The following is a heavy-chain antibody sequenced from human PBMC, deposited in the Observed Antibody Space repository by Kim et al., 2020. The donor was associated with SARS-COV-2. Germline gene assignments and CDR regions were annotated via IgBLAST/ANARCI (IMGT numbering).Heavy chain of an antibody. J-gene: IGHJ4*02. Sequence: GGSLRLSCAASGFTFSSYAMSWVRQAPGKGLEWVSAISGSGGSTYYADSVKGRFTISRDNSKNTLYLQMNSLRAEDTAVYYCAKFGGSTRGVSPFDYWGQGTLVTVSS. CDR3: AKFGGSTRGVSPFDY. CDR2: ISGSGGST. CDR1: GFTFSSYA. V-gene: IGHV3-23*01. D-gene: IGHD3-10*01.